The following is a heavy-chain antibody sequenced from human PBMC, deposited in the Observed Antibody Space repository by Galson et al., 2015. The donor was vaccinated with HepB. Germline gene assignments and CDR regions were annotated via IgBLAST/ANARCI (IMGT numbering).Heavy chain of an antibody. V-gene: IGHV1-2*02. Sequence: VRQAPGQGLEWMGWINPNSGGTNYAQKFQGRVTMTRDTSISTAYMELSRLRSDDTAVYYCARDGVGRYYLYPPSWFDPWGQGTLVTVSS. CDR2: INPNSGGT. D-gene: IGHD1-26*01. J-gene: IGHJ5*02. CDR3: ARDGVGRYYLYPPSWFDP.